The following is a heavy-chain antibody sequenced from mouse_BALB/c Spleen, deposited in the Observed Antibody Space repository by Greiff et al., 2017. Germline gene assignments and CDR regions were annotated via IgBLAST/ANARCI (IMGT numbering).Heavy chain of an antibody. CDR3: ASYDYEAWFAY. D-gene: IGHD2-4*01. J-gene: IGHJ3*01. CDR1: GFSLTSYG. Sequence: VKLMESGPGLVAPSQSLSITCTVSGFSLTSYGVHWVRQPPGKGLEWLGVIWAGGSTNYNSALMSRLSISKDNSKSQVFLKRNSLQTDDTAMYYCASYDYEAWFAYWGQGTLVTVSA. V-gene: IGHV2-9*02. CDR2: IWAGGST.